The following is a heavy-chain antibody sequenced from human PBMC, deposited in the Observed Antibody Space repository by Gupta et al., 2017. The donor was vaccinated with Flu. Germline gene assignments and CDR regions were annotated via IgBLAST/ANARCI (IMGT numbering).Heavy chain of an antibody. J-gene: IGHJ4*02. CDR1: GFTFSSYA. V-gene: IGHV3-23*01. CDR2: ISGSGGST. CDR3: AKDPDYDYVWGSYRPTNYFDY. D-gene: IGHD3-16*02. Sequence: EVQLLESGGGLVQPGGSLRLSCAASGFTFSSYAMSWVRQAPGKGLEWVSAISGSGGSTYYADSVKGRFTISRDNSKNTLYLQMNSLRAEDTAVYYCAKDPDYDYVWGSYRPTNYFDYWGQGTLVTVSS.